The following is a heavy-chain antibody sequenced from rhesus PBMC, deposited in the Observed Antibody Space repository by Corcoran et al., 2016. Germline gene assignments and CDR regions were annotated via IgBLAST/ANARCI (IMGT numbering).Heavy chain of an antibody. CDR2: IYGSGSST. Sequence: QLQLQESGPGLVKPSETLSVTCAVSGGSISSSYWSWIRQAPGTGLEWIGFIYGSGSSTNSNPSLKSRVTLSVDPSKNQLSLKLRSVTAADTSVYYCARADYEDDYGYYYIDYWGQGVLVTVSS. CDR1: GGSISSSY. CDR3: ARADYEDDYGYYYIDY. J-gene: IGHJ4*01. V-gene: IGHV4-169*01. D-gene: IGHD3-9*01.